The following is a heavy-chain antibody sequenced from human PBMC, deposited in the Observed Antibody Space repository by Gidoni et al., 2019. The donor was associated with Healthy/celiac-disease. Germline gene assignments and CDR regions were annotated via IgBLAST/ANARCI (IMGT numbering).Heavy chain of an antibody. D-gene: IGHD1-1*01. Sequence: EVQLVESGGGLVKPGGSLRLSCAASGFTFSSYSMNWVRQAPGKGLEWVSSISSSSSYIYYADSVKGRFTISRDNAKNSLYLQMNSLRAEDTAVYYCARDHNHSWYFDLWGRGTLVTVSS. CDR2: ISSSSSYI. J-gene: IGHJ2*01. CDR1: GFTFSSYS. CDR3: ARDHNHSWYFDL. V-gene: IGHV3-21*01.